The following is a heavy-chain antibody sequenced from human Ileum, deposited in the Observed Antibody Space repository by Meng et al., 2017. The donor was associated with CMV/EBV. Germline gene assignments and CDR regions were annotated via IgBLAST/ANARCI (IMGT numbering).Heavy chain of an antibody. CDR3: ARVCQYVWGSYRCFDP. J-gene: IGHJ5*02. Sequence: SRYPFTDYNLYWVRPASGKGLEWMGWINPHRGNTGYTQKFQGRVTMTRDTSISTAYMELSSLRSDDTAVYYCARVCQYVWGSYRCFDPWGQGTLVTVSS. D-gene: IGHD3-16*02. CDR1: RYPFTDYN. V-gene: IGHV1-8*01. CDR2: INPHRGNT.